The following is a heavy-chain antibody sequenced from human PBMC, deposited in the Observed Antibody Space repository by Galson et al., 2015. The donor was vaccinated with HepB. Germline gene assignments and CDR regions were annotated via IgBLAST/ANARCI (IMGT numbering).Heavy chain of an antibody. J-gene: IGHJ4*02. V-gene: IGHV4-39*07. D-gene: IGHD3-10*01. CDR2: ISYSGSS. CDR3: AREPYYGSGPLYYFDY. CDR1: GGSISSTSYY. Sequence: LSLTCTVSGGSISSTSYYWGWIRQPPGKGLEWIGSISYSGSSYYNPSLKSRVTRSIDTSKNQFSLKLSSVTAADTAVYYCAREPYYGSGPLYYFDYWGQGTLVIVSS.